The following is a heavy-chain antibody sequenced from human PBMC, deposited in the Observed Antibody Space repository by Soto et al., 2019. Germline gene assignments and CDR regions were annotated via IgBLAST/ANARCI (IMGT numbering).Heavy chain of an antibody. CDR3: ARGLFSETHYSGGWYFFDY. D-gene: IGHD1-26*01. CDR2: INDGGSA. V-gene: IGHV4-34*01. CDR1: GGSFSGYS. J-gene: IGHJ4*02. Sequence: QVQLQQWGAGLLKPSETLSLTCAVYGGSFSGYSWTWIRQSPGKGLEWIGQINDGGSANYNPSLKNRVTITVATSNNEFFLELSSVTAADTAVYYCARGLFSETHYSGGWYFFDYGGQGTLVTVSS.